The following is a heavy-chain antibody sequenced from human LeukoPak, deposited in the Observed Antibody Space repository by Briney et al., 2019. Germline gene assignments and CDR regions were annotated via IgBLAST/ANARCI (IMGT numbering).Heavy chain of an antibody. V-gene: IGHV4-30-2*01. Sequence: SETLSLTCAVSGGSISSGGYSWSWIRQPPGKGLEWIGYIYHSGSTYYNPSLKSRVTISVDRSKNQFSLKLSSVTAADTAVYYCARGHDFDPPDYWGQGTLVTVSS. CDR2: IYHSGST. CDR1: GGSISSGGYS. D-gene: IGHD3-3*01. CDR3: ARGHDFDPPDY. J-gene: IGHJ4*02.